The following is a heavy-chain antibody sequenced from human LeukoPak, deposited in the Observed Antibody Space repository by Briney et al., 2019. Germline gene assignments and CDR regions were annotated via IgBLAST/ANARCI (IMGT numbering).Heavy chain of an antibody. CDR1: GFDFSSNW. D-gene: IGHD3-3*01. V-gene: IGHV3-74*01. CDR3: AKDHYWSIDY. Sequence: GGSLRLSCAASGFDFSSNWMHWVRHAPGQGLVWVSRIKGDGISTNYADSVKGRFTISRDIAKNTLYLQMNSLRAEDMGVYYCAKDHYWSIDYWGRGTLVTVSS. CDR2: IKGDGIST. J-gene: IGHJ4*02.